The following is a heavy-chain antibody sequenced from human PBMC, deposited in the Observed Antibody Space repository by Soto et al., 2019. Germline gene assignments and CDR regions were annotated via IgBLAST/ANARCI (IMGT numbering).Heavy chain of an antibody. CDR2: IDPLDSHT. CDR1: GYIRNTDW. J-gene: IGHJ4*02. Sequence: GESLKISCKSSGYIRNTDWISWVRQKPGKGLEWMGRIDPLDSHTKYSPSFEGRVNISADRSIATAYLHWTSMETSDTAIYYCSRNQVEMVAEDSWGQGTLVTVSS. CDR3: SRNQVEMVAEDS. V-gene: IGHV5-10-1*01. D-gene: IGHD5-12*01.